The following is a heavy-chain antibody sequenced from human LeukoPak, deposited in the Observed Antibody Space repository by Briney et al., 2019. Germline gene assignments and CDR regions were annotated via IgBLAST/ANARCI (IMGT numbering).Heavy chain of an antibody. D-gene: IGHD2-8*01. Sequence: SETLSLTCTVSGGSISSYYWSWIRQPPGKGLEWIGYIYTSGSTNYNPSLKSRVTISVDTSKNQFSLKLSSVTAADTAVYYCARQTGMLGWVDPWGQGTLVTVSS. CDR1: GGSISSYY. CDR3: ARQTGMLGWVDP. J-gene: IGHJ5*02. V-gene: IGHV4-4*09. CDR2: IYTSGST.